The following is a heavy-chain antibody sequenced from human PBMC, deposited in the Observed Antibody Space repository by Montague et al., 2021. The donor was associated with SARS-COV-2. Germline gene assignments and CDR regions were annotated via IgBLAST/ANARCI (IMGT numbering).Heavy chain of an antibody. V-gene: IGHV3-23*01. D-gene: IGHD6-13*01. J-gene: IGHJ4*02. CDR2: ISGSGGST. CDR1: GFTFSYYV. CDR3: ANRGIAAAGSYRYYFDY. Sequence: SLRLSCAASGFTFSYYVMSWVRQAPGKGLEWVSAISGSGGSTYYADSLKGRFTISRDNSENTLYLQMNNLRAEDTAVYYCANRGIAAAGSYRYYFDYWGQGTLVTVSS.